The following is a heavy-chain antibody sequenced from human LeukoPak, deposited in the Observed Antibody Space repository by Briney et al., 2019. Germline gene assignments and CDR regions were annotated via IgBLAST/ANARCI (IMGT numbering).Heavy chain of an antibody. V-gene: IGHV1-2*02. CDR3: AREVPYDSSRYYQPFDY. D-gene: IGHD3-22*01. Sequence: GASVKVSCKASGYTFTGYYIHWVRQAPGQGLEWMGWINPHSSGTNYAQKLQGRVTMTTDTSTSTAYMELRSLRSDDTAVYYCAREVPYDSSRYYQPFDYWGQGTLVTVSS. CDR2: INPHSSGT. J-gene: IGHJ4*02. CDR1: GYTFTGYY.